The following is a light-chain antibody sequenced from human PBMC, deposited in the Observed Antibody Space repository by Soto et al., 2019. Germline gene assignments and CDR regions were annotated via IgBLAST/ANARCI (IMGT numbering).Light chain of an antibody. Sequence: DIQMTQSPSSLSASVGDRVTITCRTSQTINNYLNWYQQKPGKAPRLLIYAASTLQSGVPSRFTGSGSGTDFTLSISYLQPEDHLTYDSQEGYTPPPTFGKGTKGEIK. CDR3: QEGYTPPPT. CDR2: AAS. CDR1: QTINNY. V-gene: IGKV1-39*01. J-gene: IGKJ1*01.